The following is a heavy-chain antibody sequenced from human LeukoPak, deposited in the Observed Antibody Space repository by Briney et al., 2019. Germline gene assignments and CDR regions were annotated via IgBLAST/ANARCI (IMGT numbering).Heavy chain of an antibody. CDR2: IYYSGST. V-gene: IGHV4-39*07. J-gene: IGHJ5*02. D-gene: IGHD6-13*01. Sequence: MPSETLSLTCTVSGGSISSSSYYWGWIRQPPGKGLEWIGSIYYSGSTYYNPSLKSRVTISVDTSKNQFSLKLSSVTAADTAVYYCARGRSSWYWFDPWGQGTLVTVSS. CDR3: ARGRSSWYWFDP. CDR1: GGSISSSSYY.